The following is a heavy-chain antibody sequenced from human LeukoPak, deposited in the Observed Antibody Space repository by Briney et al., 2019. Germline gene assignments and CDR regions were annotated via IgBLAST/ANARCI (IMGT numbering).Heavy chain of an antibody. V-gene: IGHV3-20*04. D-gene: IGHD1-26*01. J-gene: IGHJ5*02. Sequence: GGSLRLSCAASGFTFSHYNMNWVRQAPGKGLEWVSGINWNGGSTGYADSVKGRFTISRDNAKNSLYLQMNSLRAEDTALYYCARRRELLSWFDPWGQGTLVTVSS. CDR2: INWNGGST. CDR3: ARRRELLSWFDP. CDR1: GFTFSHYN.